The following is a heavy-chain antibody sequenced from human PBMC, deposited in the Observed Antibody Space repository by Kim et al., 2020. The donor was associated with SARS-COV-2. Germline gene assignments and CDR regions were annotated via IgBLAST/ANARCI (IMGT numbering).Heavy chain of an antibody. J-gene: IGHJ4*02. CDR3: ARARLRVLIVVDCFDY. CDR1: GGSISSGGYY. Sequence: SETLSLTCTVSGGSISSGGYYWSWIRQHPGKGLEWIGYIYYSGSTYYNPSLKSRVTISVDTSKNQFSLKLSSVTAADTAVYYCARARLRVLIVVDCFDYWGRGTLVTVSS. V-gene: IGHV4-31*03. D-gene: IGHD2-15*01. CDR2: IYYSGST.